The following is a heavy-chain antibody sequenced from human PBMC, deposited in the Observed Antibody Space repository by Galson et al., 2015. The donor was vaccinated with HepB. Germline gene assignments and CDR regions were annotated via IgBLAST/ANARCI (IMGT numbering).Heavy chain of an antibody. D-gene: IGHD3-3*01. Sequence: PALVKPTQTLTLTCTFSGFSLSTNGMRVNWIRQPPGKALEWLARIDWDDDKFYITSLKTRLTISKDTSKNQVVLTMTNMDPVDTATYYCARSRRSDSFWSGWLFDYWGQGTLVTVSS. CDR2: IDWDDDK. V-gene: IGHV2-70*04. J-gene: IGHJ4*02. CDR3: ARSRRSDSFWSGWLFDY. CDR1: GFSLSTNGMR.